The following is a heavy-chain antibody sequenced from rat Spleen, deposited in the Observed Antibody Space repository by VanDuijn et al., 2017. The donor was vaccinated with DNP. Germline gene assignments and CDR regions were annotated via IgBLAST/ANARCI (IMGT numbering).Heavy chain of an antibody. Sequence: EVQLQESGPGLVKPSQSLSLTCSVTGYSITSNYWGWIRKFPGNKMEWMGYINYSGSTSYNPSLKSRISITRDTSKNQFFLQLNSISTEDTATYYCARSSSILDYFNYWGQGVMVTVSS. CDR3: ARSSSILDYFNY. CDR1: GYSITSNY. CDR2: INYSGST. D-gene: IGHD1-6*01. J-gene: IGHJ2*01. V-gene: IGHV3-1*01.